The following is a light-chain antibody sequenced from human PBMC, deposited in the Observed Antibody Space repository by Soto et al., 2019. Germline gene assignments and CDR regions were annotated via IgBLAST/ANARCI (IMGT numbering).Light chain of an antibody. CDR1: QSLINNS. V-gene: IGKV3-20*01. Sequence: EIVLTQSPGTLSLSPGERATLSCRASQSLINNSLAWYQQKAGQPPRRLIYGASSRATGTPGRFSGRGSGTDFTLTISGLEPEDFAVYYCQQYDSSPLTFGGGTKVDIK. CDR2: GAS. CDR3: QQYDSSPLT. J-gene: IGKJ4*01.